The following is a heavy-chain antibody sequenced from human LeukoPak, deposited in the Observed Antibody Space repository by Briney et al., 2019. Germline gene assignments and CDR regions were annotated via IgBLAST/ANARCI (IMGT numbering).Heavy chain of an antibody. V-gene: IGHV4-59*01. Sequence: SETLSLTCNVSGGSINGYYWTRIRQPPGKGLEWIGYMFYNGNTNHSPSLKSRVTISLDTSKSQISMRLTSVTAADTGVYHCARLTREDGVDVWGQGTTVTVSS. CDR2: MFYNGNT. CDR1: GGSINGYY. J-gene: IGHJ6*02. CDR3: ARLTREDGVDV.